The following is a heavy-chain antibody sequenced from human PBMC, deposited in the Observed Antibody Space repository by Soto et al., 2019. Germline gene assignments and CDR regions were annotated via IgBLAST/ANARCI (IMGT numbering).Heavy chain of an antibody. J-gene: IGHJ6*02. CDR3: ARVSGGYGYGMDV. Sequence: QVQLQESGPGLVKPSQTLSLTCTVSGGSISSGDYYWSWIRQPPGKGLEWIGYIYYSGSTYYNPSRESRVTLSVDTSKNQFPLKLSSVTAADTAVYYCARVSGGYGYGMDVWGQGTTVTVSS. CDR1: GGSISSGDYY. V-gene: IGHV4-30-4*01. CDR2: IYYSGST. D-gene: IGHD2-15*01.